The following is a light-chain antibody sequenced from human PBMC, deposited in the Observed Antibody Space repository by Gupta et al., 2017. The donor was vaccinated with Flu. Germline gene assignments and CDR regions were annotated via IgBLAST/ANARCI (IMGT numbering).Light chain of an antibody. J-gene: IGKJ4*01. V-gene: IGKV2-28*01. CDR2: FAS. CDR1: RRLMHGNGHND. Sequence: ISCRSSRRLMHGNGHNDLDWHLQRRGQSPQLLICFASHRASGVTDRFSGSGSGTDIALNSRRVANEDVGNYHCIQNIATPTFGGGTKVEIK. CDR3: IQNIATPT.